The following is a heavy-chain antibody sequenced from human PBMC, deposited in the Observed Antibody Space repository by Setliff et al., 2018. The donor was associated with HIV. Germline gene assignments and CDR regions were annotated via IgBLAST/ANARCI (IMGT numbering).Heavy chain of an antibody. Sequence: PSETLSLTCVVSDDSFTNYDWTWIRQSPGKALQWIGSISSTGTTNYGPSLRSRVTISIETSNTRFSLWLRSVTASDTATYYCARLGRAIDDGGSSVRLDFWGQGVLVTVSS. J-gene: IGHJ4*02. V-gene: IGHV4-4*08. CDR3: ARLGRAIDDGGSSVRLDF. CDR1: DDSFTNYD. CDR2: ISSTGTT. D-gene: IGHD2-15*01.